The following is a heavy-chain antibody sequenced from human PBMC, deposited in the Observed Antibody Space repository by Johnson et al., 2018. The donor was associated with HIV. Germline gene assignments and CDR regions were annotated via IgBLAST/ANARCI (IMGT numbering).Heavy chain of an antibody. CDR1: GFTFDDYA. D-gene: IGHD1-26*01. J-gene: IGHJ3*02. CDR2: ISWNSGSI. CDR3: ARGRAWDHYAFDI. Sequence: EVQLVESGGGLVQPGRSLRLYCAASGFTFDDYAMHWVRQAPGKGLEWVSGISWNSGSIGYADSVKGRFTISRDNSKNTLYLQMNSLRAEDTAVYYCARGRAWDHYAFDIWGQGTMVTVSS. V-gene: IGHV3-9*01.